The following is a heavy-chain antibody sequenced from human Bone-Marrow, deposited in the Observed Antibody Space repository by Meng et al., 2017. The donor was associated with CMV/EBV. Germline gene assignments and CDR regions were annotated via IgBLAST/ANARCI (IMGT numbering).Heavy chain of an antibody. D-gene: IGHD5-18*01. CDR2: INHSGST. V-gene: IGHV4-34*01. Sequence: SEPLCLTCAVYGGSFRGYYWSWIRQPPGKGLEWIGEINHSGSTNYNPSLKSRVTISVDTSKNQFSLKLSSVTAADTAVYYCARVPKGYSYGYAFDPWGQGTLVTVSS. CDR1: GGSFRGYY. J-gene: IGHJ5*02. CDR3: ARVPKGYSYGYAFDP.